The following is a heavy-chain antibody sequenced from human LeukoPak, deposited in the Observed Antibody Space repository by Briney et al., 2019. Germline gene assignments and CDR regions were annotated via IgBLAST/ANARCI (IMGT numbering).Heavy chain of an antibody. D-gene: IGHD1-7*01. J-gene: IGHJ4*02. CDR1: GFTFSSYG. Sequence: PGGSLRLSCAASGFTFSSYGMHWVRQAPGKGLEWVAFIRYDGSNKYYADSVKGRFTISRDNSKNTLYLQMNSLRAEDTAVYHCAKDRWNYNPRHFDYWGQGTLVTVSS. V-gene: IGHV3-30*02. CDR3: AKDRWNYNPRHFDY. CDR2: IRYDGSNK.